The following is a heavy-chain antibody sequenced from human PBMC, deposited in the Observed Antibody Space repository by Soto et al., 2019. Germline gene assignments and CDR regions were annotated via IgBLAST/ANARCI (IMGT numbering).Heavy chain of an antibody. CDR1: GYTFSNFG. V-gene: IGHV1-18*01. CDR3: AKPSQEMLTGYSPFDH. D-gene: IGHD3-9*01. Sequence: QVQLVQSGTEVKKPGASVKVSCKASGYTFSNFGLSWVRQAPGQGLEWMGWISPSNGQTIYAQNFHGRVTMTTDTSTATAHMELRSLISDDTAVYYCAKPSQEMLTGYSPFDHWGQGTLVTVSS. J-gene: IGHJ4*02. CDR2: ISPSNGQT.